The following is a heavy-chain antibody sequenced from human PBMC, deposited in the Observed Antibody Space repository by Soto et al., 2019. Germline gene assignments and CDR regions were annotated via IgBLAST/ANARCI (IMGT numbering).Heavy chain of an antibody. J-gene: IGHJ4*02. V-gene: IGHV4-34*01. Sequence: PSETLSLTCAVYGGSFSGYYWSWIRQPPGKGLEWIGEINHSGSTNYNPSLKSRVTISVDTSKNQFSLKLSSVTAADTAVYYCASQTANFYGSGSYYLPFDYWGQGTLVTVSS. CDR2: INHSGST. D-gene: IGHD3-10*01. CDR3: ASQTANFYGSGSYYLPFDY. CDR1: GGSFSGYY.